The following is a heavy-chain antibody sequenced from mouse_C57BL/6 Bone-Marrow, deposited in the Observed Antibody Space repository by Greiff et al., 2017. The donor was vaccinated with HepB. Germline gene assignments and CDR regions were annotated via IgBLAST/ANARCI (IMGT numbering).Heavy chain of an antibody. CDR3: ARQLRPYYAMDY. CDR1: GFTFSDYY. V-gene: IGHV5-12*01. Sequence: EVQLVESGGGLVQPGGSLKLSCAASGFTFSDYYMYWVRQTPEKRLEWVAYISNGGGSTYYPDTVKGRFTISRDNAKNTLYLQMSRLKSEDTAMYYCARQLRPYYAMDYWGQGTSVTVSS. D-gene: IGHD3-2*02. J-gene: IGHJ4*01. CDR2: ISNGGGST.